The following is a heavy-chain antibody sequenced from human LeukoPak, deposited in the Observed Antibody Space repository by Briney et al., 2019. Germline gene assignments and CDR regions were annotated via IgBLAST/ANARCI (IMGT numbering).Heavy chain of an antibody. D-gene: IGHD3-10*01. CDR3: ARADDYYGSGSYLYYYYGMDV. CDR2: ISSSGGST. V-gene: IGHV3-64*01. J-gene: IGHJ6*02. Sequence: PGGSLRLSCAASGFTFSSYAMHWVRQAPGKGLEYVSAISSSGGSTYYANSVKGRFTISRDNSKNTLYLQMGSLRAEDMAVYYCARADDYYGSGSYLYYYYGMDVWGQGTTVTVSS. CDR1: GFTFSSYA.